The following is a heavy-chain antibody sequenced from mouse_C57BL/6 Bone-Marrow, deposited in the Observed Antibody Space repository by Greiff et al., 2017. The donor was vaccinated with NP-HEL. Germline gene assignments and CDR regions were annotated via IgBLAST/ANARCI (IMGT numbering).Heavy chain of an antibody. D-gene: IGHD1-1*01. V-gene: IGHV1-80*01. Sequence: SGAELVKPGASVKISCKASGYAFSSYWMNWVKQRPGKGLEWIGQIYPGDGDTNYNGKFKGKATLTADKSSSTAYMQLSSLTSEDSAVYFCARSGATVVARFDYWGQGTTLTVSS. CDR1: GYAFSSYW. CDR2: IYPGDGDT. J-gene: IGHJ2*01. CDR3: ARSGATVVARFDY.